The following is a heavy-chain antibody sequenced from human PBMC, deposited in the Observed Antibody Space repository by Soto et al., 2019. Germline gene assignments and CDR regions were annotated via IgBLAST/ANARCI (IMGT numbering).Heavy chain of an antibody. J-gene: IGHJ4*02. Sequence: VASVKVSCKASGYTFTNYYMHWVRQAPGQGLEWMGIIKPSGGSASYAQKFQGRITMTRDTSTSTVYMDLSSLRSEDTAVYYCAGSWFQMINGFDYWGQGTLVTVSS. D-gene: IGHD3-10*01. CDR1: GYTFTNYY. V-gene: IGHV1-46*01. CDR2: IKPSGGSA. CDR3: AGSWFQMINGFDY.